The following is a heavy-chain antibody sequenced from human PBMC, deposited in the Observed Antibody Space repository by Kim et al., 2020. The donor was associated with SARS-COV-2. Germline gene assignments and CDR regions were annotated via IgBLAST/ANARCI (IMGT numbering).Heavy chain of an antibody. Sequence: SVKVSCKASGGTFSSYAISWVRQAPGQGLEWMGRIIPILGIANYAQKFQGRVTITADKSTSTAYMELSSLRSEDTAVYYCARDILGSIAARGYYMDVWGKGTTVTVSS. V-gene: IGHV1-69*04. J-gene: IGHJ6*03. CDR2: IIPILGIA. CDR3: ARDILGSIAARGYYMDV. CDR1: GGTFSSYA. D-gene: IGHD6-6*01.